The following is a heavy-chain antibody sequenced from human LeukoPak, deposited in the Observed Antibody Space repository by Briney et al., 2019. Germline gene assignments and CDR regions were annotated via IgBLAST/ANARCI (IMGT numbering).Heavy chain of an antibody. V-gene: IGHV4-31*03. Sequence: SETLSLTCTVSGGSISSGGYYWSWLRQHPGKGLEWIGYIYYSGSTYYNPSLKSRVTISVDTSKNQFSLKLSSVTAADTAVYYCARDRSTVTTRVCYGMDVWGKGTTVTVSS. D-gene: IGHD4-17*01. CDR3: ARDRSTVTTRVCYGMDV. CDR2: IYYSGST. CDR1: GGSISSGGYY. J-gene: IGHJ6*04.